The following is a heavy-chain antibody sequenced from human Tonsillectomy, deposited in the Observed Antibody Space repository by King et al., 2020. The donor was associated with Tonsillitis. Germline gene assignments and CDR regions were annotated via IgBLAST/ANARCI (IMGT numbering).Heavy chain of an antibody. J-gene: IGHJ3*02. CDR3: VRASYTMTVVIEDAFDI. CDR2: ISAYNGNT. D-gene: IGHD3-22*01. CDR1: GYTFINYG. Sequence: LQLVQSGAEVKKPGASVKVSCKASGYTFINYGITWVRQAPGQGLEWMGWISAYNGNTNYAQKVQGRITVTTDIYRTTSYMELRSLRSDDTAVYYCVRASYTMTVVIEDAFDIWGQGTMLTVSS. V-gene: IGHV1-18*04.